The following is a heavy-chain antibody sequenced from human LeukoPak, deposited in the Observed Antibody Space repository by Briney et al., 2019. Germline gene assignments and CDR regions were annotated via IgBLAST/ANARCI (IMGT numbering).Heavy chain of an antibody. Sequence: GGSLRLSCAASGLTFSSYAMHWVRQAPGKGLEWVAVISYDGSNKYYADSVKGRFTISRDNSKNTLYLQMNSLRAEDTAVYYCAREPSGSYYYMDVWGKGTTVTVSS. CDR2: ISYDGSNK. CDR1: GLTFSSYA. D-gene: IGHD1-26*01. CDR3: AREPSGSYYYMDV. J-gene: IGHJ6*03. V-gene: IGHV3-30*04.